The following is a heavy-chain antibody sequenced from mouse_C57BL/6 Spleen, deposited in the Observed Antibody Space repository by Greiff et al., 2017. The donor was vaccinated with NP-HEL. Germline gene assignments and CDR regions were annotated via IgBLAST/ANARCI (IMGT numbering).Heavy chain of an antibody. V-gene: IGHV5-17*01. CDR3: ARTHYDYDESFAY. CDR1: GFTFSDYG. CDR2: ISSGSSTI. Sequence: EVKLMESGGGLVKPGGSLKLSCAASGFTFSDYGMHWVRQAPEKGLEWVAYISSGSSTIYYADTVKGRFTISRDNAKNTLFLQMTSLRSEDTAMYYCARTHYDYDESFAYWGQGTLVTVSA. D-gene: IGHD2-4*01. J-gene: IGHJ3*01.